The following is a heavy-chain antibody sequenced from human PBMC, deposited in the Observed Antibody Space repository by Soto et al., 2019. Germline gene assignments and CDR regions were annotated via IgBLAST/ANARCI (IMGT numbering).Heavy chain of an antibody. D-gene: IGHD6-19*01. CDR3: AQFSSWYGFQH. CDR2: IDSGSRTI. V-gene: IGHV3-11*04. Sequence: VGSLRLSCASSVCTFSDYYMSCIRQSPGKWLEWVSYIDSGSRTIFYADSVKGRFTISRDNAKNSIYPQMKSLRDEDTSVYYCAQFSSWYGFQHWGQGTLVSVSS. J-gene: IGHJ1*01. CDR1: VCTFSDYY.